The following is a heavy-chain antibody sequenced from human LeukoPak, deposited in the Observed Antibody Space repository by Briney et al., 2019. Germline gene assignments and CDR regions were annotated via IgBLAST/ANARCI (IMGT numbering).Heavy chain of an antibody. Sequence: SETLSLTCTVSGGPISSSSYYWGWIRQPPGKGLEWIGSIYYSGSTNYNPSLKSRVTMSVDTSKNQFSLKLSSVTAADTAVYYCARDRVGAAYYFDYWGQGTLVTVSS. J-gene: IGHJ4*02. CDR2: IYYSGST. V-gene: IGHV4-39*07. D-gene: IGHD1-26*01. CDR3: ARDRVGAAYYFDY. CDR1: GGPISSSSYY.